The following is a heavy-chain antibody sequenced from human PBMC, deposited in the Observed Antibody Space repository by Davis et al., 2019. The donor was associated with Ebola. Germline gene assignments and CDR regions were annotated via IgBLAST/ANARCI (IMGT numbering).Heavy chain of an antibody. D-gene: IGHD5-12*01. V-gene: IGHV3-30*04. Sequence: GGSLRLSCVASEFSYNSYTIHWVRQAPGKGLEWVALISNDGSYKDYADSVRGRFTISRDNSKSTLYLQMDALKSDDTATYSCASPPRISGLYRGFWGQGTVVTVSS. J-gene: IGHJ1*01. CDR1: EFSYNSYT. CDR3: ASPPRISGLYRGF. CDR2: ISNDGSYK.